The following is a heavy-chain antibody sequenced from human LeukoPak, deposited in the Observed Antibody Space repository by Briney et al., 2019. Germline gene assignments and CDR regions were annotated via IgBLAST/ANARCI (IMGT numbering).Heavy chain of an antibody. D-gene: IGHD6-13*01. J-gene: IGHJ6*02. V-gene: IGHV4-59*01. CDR1: GGSISSYY. CDR2: IYYSGST. CDR3: ARGGSSWALYYYGMDV. Sequence: PSETLSLTCTVSGGSISSYYWSWIRQPPGKGLEWIGYIYYSGSTNYNPSLKSRVTISVDTSKNQFSLKLSSVTAADTAVYYCARGGSSWALYYYGMDVWGQGTTVTVSS.